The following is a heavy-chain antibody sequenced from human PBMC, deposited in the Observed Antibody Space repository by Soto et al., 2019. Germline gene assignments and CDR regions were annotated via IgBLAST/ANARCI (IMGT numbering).Heavy chain of an antibody. J-gene: IGHJ6*04. CDR2: IYYSGST. V-gene: IGHV4-59*01. CDR1: GGSISSYY. Sequence: SETLSLTCTVSGGSISSYYWSWIRQPPGKGLEWIGYIYYSGSTNYNPSLKSRVTISVDTSKNQFSLKLSSVTAADTAVYYCARAPGLAVDGAIYYCGVNVWGKGLSVPVST. CDR3: ARAPGLAVDGAIYYCGVNV. D-gene: IGHD2-15*01.